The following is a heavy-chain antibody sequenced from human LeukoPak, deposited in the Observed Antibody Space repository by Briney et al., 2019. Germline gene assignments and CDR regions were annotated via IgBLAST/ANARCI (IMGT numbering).Heavy chain of an antibody. CDR3: ARGRSNYYGMDV. D-gene: IGHD1-26*01. V-gene: IGHV4-59*01. Sequence: SETLSLTCTVSGGSISSYYWSWIRQPPGKGLEWIGYIYYSGSTNYNPSLKRRVTISVDTSKNQFSLKLSSVTAADTAVYYCARGRSNYYGMDVWGQGTTVTVSS. J-gene: IGHJ6*02. CDR1: GGSISSYY. CDR2: IYYSGST.